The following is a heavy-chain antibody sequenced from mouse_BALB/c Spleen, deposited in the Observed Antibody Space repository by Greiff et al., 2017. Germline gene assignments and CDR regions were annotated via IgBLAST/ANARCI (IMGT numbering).Heavy chain of an antibody. CDR3: ARDGNHFDY. Sequence: QVQLQQSGVELVRPGTSVKVSCKASGYAFTNYLIEWVKQRPGQGLEWIGVINPGSGGTNYNEKFKGKATLTADKSSSTAYMQLSSLTSDDSAVYFCARDGNHFDYWGQGTTLTVSS. CDR1: GYAFTNYL. J-gene: IGHJ2*01. D-gene: IGHD1-1*01. V-gene: IGHV1-54*01. CDR2: INPGSGGT.